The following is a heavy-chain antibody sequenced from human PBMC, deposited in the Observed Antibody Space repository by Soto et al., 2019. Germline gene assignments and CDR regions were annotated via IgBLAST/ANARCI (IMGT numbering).Heavy chain of an antibody. D-gene: IGHD3-22*01. CDR2: ISGSGGST. J-gene: IGHJ5*02. Sequence: GGSLRLSCAASGFSFSSFAMSWVRQAPGKGLEWVSAISGSGGSTYYADSVKGRFTISRDNSKNTLYLQMNSLRAEDTAVYYCANDGGGRKVQDSSGKNWFDPWGQGALVTVSS. CDR3: ANDGGGRKVQDSSGKNWFDP. V-gene: IGHV3-23*01. CDR1: GFSFSSFA.